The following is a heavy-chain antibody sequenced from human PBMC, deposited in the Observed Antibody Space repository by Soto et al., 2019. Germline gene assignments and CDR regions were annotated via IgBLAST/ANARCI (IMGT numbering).Heavy chain of an antibody. D-gene: IGHD5-18*01. CDR3: ARHPAVVGAFFDP. CDR2: IYHSGST. J-gene: IGHJ5*02. CDR1: GGSISSGYYS. V-gene: IGHV4-30-2*01. Sequence: PSETLSLTCAVSGGSISSGYYSWSWIRQPPGRGLEWIGYIYHSGSTFYSPSLRSRVTISIDRSENQVSLKLNSVTAADPAVYYCARHPAVVGAFFDPWGQGTLVTVSS.